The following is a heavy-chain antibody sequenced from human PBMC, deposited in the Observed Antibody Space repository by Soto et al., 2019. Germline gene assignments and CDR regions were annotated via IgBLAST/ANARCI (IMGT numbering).Heavy chain of an antibody. CDR1: GGSISSGGYY. Sequence: QVQLQESGPGLVKPSQTLSLTCTVSGGSISSGGYYWSWIRQHPGKGLEWIGYIYYSGSTYYNPSLKSRVTISVDTSKNQFCLKLGSVTAADTAVYYCARISSSWYINYYGMDVWGQGTTVTVSS. V-gene: IGHV4-31*03. D-gene: IGHD6-13*01. CDR3: ARISSSWYINYYGMDV. J-gene: IGHJ6*02. CDR2: IYYSGST.